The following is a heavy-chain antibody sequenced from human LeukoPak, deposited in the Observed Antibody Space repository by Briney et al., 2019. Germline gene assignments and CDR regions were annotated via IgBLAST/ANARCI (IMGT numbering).Heavy chain of an antibody. Sequence: GGTLRLSCAASGFTFSSYGMSWVRQAPGKGLEWVSSISSSSSYIYYADSVKGRFTISRDNAKNSLYLQMNSLRAEDTAVYYCARDYYDSSGYQVKFDYWGQGTLVTVSS. CDR1: GFTFSSYG. CDR3: ARDYYDSSGYQVKFDY. CDR2: ISSSSSYI. D-gene: IGHD3-22*01. V-gene: IGHV3-21*01. J-gene: IGHJ4*02.